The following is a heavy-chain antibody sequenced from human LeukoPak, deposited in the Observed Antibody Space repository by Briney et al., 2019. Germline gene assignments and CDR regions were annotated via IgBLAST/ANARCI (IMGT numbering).Heavy chain of an antibody. CDR1: GGSFSGYY. D-gene: IGHD4-17*01. V-gene: IGHV4-34*01. Sequence: SETLSLTCAVYGGSFSGYYWSWTRQPPGKGLEWIGEINHSGSTNYNPSPKSRVTISVDTSKNQFSLKLSSVTAADTAVYYCARALGTVTFDYWGQGTLVTVSS. CDR3: ARALGTVTFDY. CDR2: INHSGST. J-gene: IGHJ4*02.